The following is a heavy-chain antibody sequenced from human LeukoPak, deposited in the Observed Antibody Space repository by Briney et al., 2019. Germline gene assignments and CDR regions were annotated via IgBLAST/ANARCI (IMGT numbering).Heavy chain of an antibody. CDR3: ATGSVGVVIIPFYY. CDR1: GFTFSSYA. Sequence: GGSLRLSCAASGFTFSSYAMSWVRQAPGKGLEWVSAISGSGGSTYYADSVKGRFTISRDNSKNTLYLQMNSLRAEDTAVYYCATGSVGVVIIPFYYWGQGTLVTVSS. CDR2: ISGSGGST. J-gene: IGHJ4*02. V-gene: IGHV3-23*01. D-gene: IGHD3-3*01.